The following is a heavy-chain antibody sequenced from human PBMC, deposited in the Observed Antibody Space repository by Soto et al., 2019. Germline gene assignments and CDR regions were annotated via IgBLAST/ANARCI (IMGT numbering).Heavy chain of an antibody. D-gene: IGHD6-19*01. J-gene: IGHJ4*02. CDR2: IDPSDSYT. CDR1: GYSFTTYW. Sequence: PGESLKISCQGSGYSFTTYWISWVRQMPGKGLEWMGRIDPSDSYTNYSPSFQGHVTISADKSISTAYLQWSSLKASDTAMYYCARHSRGGQWLVHYWGQGTLVTVSS. V-gene: IGHV5-10-1*01. CDR3: ARHSRGGQWLVHY.